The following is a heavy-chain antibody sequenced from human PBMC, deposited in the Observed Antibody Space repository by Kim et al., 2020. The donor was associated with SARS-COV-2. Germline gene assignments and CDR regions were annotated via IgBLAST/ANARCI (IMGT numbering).Heavy chain of an antibody. Sequence: SETLSLTCTVSGGSISSGDYYWSWIRQPPGKGLEWIGYIYYSGSTYYNPSLKSRVTISVDTSKNQFSLKLSCVTAADTAVYYCARAVTDEYSYGYVDYWGQGTLVTVSS. CDR1: GGSISSGDYY. J-gene: IGHJ4*02. V-gene: IGHV4-30-4*01. D-gene: IGHD5-18*01. CDR3: ARAVTDEYSYGYVDY. CDR2: IYYSGST.